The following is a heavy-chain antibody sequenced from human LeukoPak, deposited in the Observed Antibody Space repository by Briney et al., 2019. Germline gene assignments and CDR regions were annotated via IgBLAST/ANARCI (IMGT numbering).Heavy chain of an antibody. J-gene: IGHJ5*01. V-gene: IGHV1-69*13. CDR1: GGTFSSYA. CDR2: IIPIFGTA. CDR3: AKDWALYRDYVAYFES. D-gene: IGHD4-17*01. Sequence: ASVKVSCKASGGTFSSYAFSWVRQAPAQGLEWMGGIIPIFGTANYAQKFEGRVTITADESTSTAYMELSSLRSEDTAVYYCAKDWALYRDYVAYFESWGQGTLVTVSS.